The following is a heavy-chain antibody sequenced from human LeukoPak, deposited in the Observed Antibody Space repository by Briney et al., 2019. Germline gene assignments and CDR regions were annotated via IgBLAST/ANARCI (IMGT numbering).Heavy chain of an antibody. V-gene: IGHV4-59*02. CDR3: ARARYANAWYAFDI. J-gene: IGHJ3*02. CDR2: LSHSGSS. CDR1: CGSVSSYY. D-gene: IGHD2-2*01. Sequence: PSENLSLTCTVPCGSVSSYYWSWIRRHPVTELERFPSLSHSGSSDSNPSLTSRVTTLVDTSKNQFSLKLTSVTAADTAVYYCARARYANAWYAFDIWGHGTMVTVSS.